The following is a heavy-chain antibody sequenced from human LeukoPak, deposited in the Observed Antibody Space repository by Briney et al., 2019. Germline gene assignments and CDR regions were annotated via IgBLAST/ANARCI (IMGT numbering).Heavy chain of an antibody. CDR3: ARAPSPGVLDY. Sequence: PGGSLRLSCAASGFTFANYWINWVRQAPGKGLEWVANIKPDGSEKYYVDSLRGRFTVSRDNAKNSPYLQMNSLRAEDTAVYYCARAPSPGVLDYWGQGTLVTVSS. J-gene: IGHJ4*02. V-gene: IGHV3-7*01. CDR2: IKPDGSEK. CDR1: GFTFANYW. D-gene: IGHD2-2*01.